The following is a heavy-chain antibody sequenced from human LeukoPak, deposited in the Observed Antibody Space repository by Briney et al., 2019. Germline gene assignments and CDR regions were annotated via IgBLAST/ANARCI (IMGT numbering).Heavy chain of an antibody. CDR1: GFTFSNAW. V-gene: IGHV3-15*01. J-gene: IGHJ4*02. D-gene: IGHD4-17*01. CDR2: IKSKTEGGTT. Sequence: TGGSLRLSCAASGFTFSNAWMSWVRQAPGKGLEWVGRIKSKTEGGTTDYAAPVKGRFSISRDDSKTTLFLQMNSLKSEDTAVYYCTTAPTVTTSPYQVWGQRTLVTVSS. CDR3: TTAPTVTTSPYQV.